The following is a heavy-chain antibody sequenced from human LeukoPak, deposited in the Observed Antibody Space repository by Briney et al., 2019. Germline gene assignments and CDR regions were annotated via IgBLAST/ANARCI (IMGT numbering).Heavy chain of an antibody. V-gene: IGHV3-48*04. D-gene: IGHD3-10*01. CDR2: ISSSSSTI. Sequence: GGSLRLSCAASGFIFSSYSMNWVRQAPGKGLEWVSYISSSSSTIYYADSVKGRFTISRDNAKNSLYLQMNSLRAEDTAVYYCALISGSYFAGLDYWGQGTLVTVSS. CDR3: ALISGSYFAGLDY. J-gene: IGHJ4*02. CDR1: GFIFSSYS.